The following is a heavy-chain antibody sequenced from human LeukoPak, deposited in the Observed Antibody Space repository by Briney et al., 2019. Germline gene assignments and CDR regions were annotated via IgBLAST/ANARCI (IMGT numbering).Heavy chain of an antibody. V-gene: IGHV4-39*01. CDR2: IYYSGTT. Sequence: SETLSLTCTVSGGSISSSHYYWGWIRQTPGKGLEWIGTIYYSGTTYYNPSLDSRATISEDTSKNQFSLALRSVTAADTAVYYCARQISDYYYYYIDVWGKGTTVTVSS. J-gene: IGHJ6*03. D-gene: IGHD3-10*01. CDR3: ARQISDYYYYYIDV. CDR1: GGSISSSHYY.